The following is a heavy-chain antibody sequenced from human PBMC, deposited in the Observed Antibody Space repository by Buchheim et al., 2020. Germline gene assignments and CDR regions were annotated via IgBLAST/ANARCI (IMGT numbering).Heavy chain of an antibody. CDR3: AGAPGGYCGGDCYSVNWYFDL. V-gene: IGHV3-21*06. J-gene: IGHJ2*01. CDR1: GFAFTTYN. Sequence: EVQLVESGGGLVKPGGSLRLSCAASGFAFTTYNMNWVRQAPGQGLEWVSSIRSSSSAKYYADSVKGRFTISRDNTKNSLSLQMNSRRAEDTAVYYCAGAPGGYCGGDCYSVNWYFDLWGRGT. CDR2: IRSSSSAK. D-gene: IGHD2-21*01.